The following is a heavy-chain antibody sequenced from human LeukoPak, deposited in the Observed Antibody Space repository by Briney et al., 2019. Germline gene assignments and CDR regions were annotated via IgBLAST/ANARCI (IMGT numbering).Heavy chain of an antibody. D-gene: IGHD3-10*01. V-gene: IGHV3-66*02. CDR1: GFTVSSNY. Sequence: GGSLRLSCAASGFTVSSNYMSWVRQAPGKGLEWVSVIYSGGSTYYADSVKGRFTISRDNSKSTLFLQMNNLRAEDTAVYYCARAGTPAFDIWGQGTMVTVSS. CDR2: IYSGGST. J-gene: IGHJ3*02. CDR3: ARAGTPAFDI.